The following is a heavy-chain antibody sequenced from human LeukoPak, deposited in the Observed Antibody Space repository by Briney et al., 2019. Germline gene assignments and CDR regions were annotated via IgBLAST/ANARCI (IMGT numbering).Heavy chain of an antibody. V-gene: IGHV5-51*01. CDR2: IYSGDSDT. CDR3: ARHSVTYYYGSGREYYYYMDV. Sequence: GESLKMSCKGSGYSFTSYWIGWVRQMPGKGLEWMGIIYSGDSDTRYSPSFQGQVTISADKSISTAYLQWSSLKAPDTAMYYCARHSVTYYYGSGREYYYYMDVWGKGTTVTVSS. J-gene: IGHJ6*03. CDR1: GYSFTSYW. D-gene: IGHD3-10*01.